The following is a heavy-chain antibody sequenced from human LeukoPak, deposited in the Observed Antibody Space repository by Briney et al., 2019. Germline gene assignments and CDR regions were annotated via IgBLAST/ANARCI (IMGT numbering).Heavy chain of an antibody. CDR3: ARDVRIGAAIENYFDY. Sequence: PGGSLRLSCAASGFTFSSYAMHWVRQAPGKGLEWVAVISYDGSNKYYADSVKGRFTISRDNSKNTLYLQMNGLRAEDTAVYYCARDVRIGAAIENYFDYWGQGTLVTVSS. D-gene: IGHD2-2*02. CDR1: GFTFSSYA. J-gene: IGHJ4*02. CDR2: ISYDGSNK. V-gene: IGHV3-30*04.